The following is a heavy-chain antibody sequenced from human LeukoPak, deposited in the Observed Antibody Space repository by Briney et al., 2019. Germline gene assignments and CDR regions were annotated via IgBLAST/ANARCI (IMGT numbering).Heavy chain of an antibody. CDR1: GYTFTSYG. D-gene: IGHD6-19*01. V-gene: IGHV1-18*01. J-gene: IGHJ4*02. CDR3: ARLPYSSGWTGAHYFDY. Sequence: GASVKLSCKASGYTFTSYGVSWVRQAPGQGLEWMGCISAYNGNTNYAQKLQGRVTMTTDTSTSTAYMELRSLRSDDTAVYYCARLPYSSGWTGAHYFDYWGQGTLVTVSS. CDR2: ISAYNGNT.